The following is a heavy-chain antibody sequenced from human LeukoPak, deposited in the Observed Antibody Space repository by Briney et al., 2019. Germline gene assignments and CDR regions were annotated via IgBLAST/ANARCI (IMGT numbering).Heavy chain of an antibody. Sequence: SETLSLTCTVSGYSTSSGYYWGWIRQPPGKGLEWIGSIYHSGSTYYNPSLKSRVTISVDTSKNQFSLKLSSVTAADTAVYYCARLPGVEWELSFDYWGQGTLVTVSS. J-gene: IGHJ4*02. CDR1: GYSTSSGYY. D-gene: IGHD1-26*01. CDR2: IYHSGST. V-gene: IGHV4-38-2*02. CDR3: ARLPGVEWELSFDY.